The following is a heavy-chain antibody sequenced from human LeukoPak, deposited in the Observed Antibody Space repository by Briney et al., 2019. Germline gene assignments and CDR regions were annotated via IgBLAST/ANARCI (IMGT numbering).Heavy chain of an antibody. CDR1: GFSFSSHT. V-gene: IGHV3-21*01. Sequence: PGGSLRLSCAASGFSFSSHTMSWVRQAPGKGLEWVSSISSNSRNIYYADSVKGRFIISRDNAKNSLYLQMNSLRAEDTAVYFCASSRGFDYWGQGTLVTVSS. CDR3: ASSRGFDY. J-gene: IGHJ4*02. D-gene: IGHD3-10*01. CDR2: ISSNSRNI.